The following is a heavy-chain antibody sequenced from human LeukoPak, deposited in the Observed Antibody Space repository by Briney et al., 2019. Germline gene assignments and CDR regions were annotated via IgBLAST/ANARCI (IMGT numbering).Heavy chain of an antibody. D-gene: IGHD3-10*01. CDR2: IYSGGST. Sequence: GGSLRLSCAASGFTVSSNYMSWVRQAPGKGPEWVSVIYSGGSTYYADSVKGRFTISRDNSKNTLYLQMNSLRAEDTAVYYCARVDGSGSYFYYYYGMDVWGQGTTVTVSS. V-gene: IGHV3-53*01. CDR1: GFTVSSNY. J-gene: IGHJ6*02. CDR3: ARVDGSGSYFYYYYGMDV.